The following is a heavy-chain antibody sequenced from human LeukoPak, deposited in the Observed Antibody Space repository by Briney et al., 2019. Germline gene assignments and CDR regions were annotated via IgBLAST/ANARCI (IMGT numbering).Heavy chain of an antibody. CDR3: AREGSDAFDI. CDR1: GFTFSSYE. Sequence: GGSLRLSCAASGFTFSSYEMNWVRQAPGKGLEWVSYISSSGSTIYYADSVKGRFTISRDNAKNSLYLQMNSLRAEDTAAYYCAREGSDAFDIWGQGTMVTVSS. V-gene: IGHV3-48*03. J-gene: IGHJ3*02. CDR2: ISSSGSTI.